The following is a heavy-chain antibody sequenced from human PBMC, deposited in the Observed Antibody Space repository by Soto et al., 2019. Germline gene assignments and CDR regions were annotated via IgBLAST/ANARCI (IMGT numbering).Heavy chain of an antibody. CDR3: ARLVAAEKLFDY. CDR1: GFSLSTSGVG. CDR2: IYWDDDK. J-gene: IGHJ4*02. V-gene: IGHV2-5*02. Sequence: QITLKESGPTLVKPTQPLTLTCTFSGFSLSTSGVGVGWIRQPPGKALEWLALIYWDDDKRYSPSLKSRLTITKDTSKNQVVLTMTNMDPVDTATYYCARLVAAEKLFDYWGQGTLVTVSS. D-gene: IGHD2-15*01.